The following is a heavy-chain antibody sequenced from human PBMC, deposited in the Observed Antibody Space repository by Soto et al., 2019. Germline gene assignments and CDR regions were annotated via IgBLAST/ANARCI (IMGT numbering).Heavy chain of an antibody. J-gene: IGHJ6*02. CDR1: GYTFTSYY. Sequence: ASVKVSCKASGYTFTSYYMHWLRQSPGQGLEWMGIINPSGGSTSYAQKFQGRVTMTRDTSTSTVYMELSSLRSEDTAVYYCARDVLLGTYYDFWSGYYTYYYYGMDVWGQGTTVTVSS. V-gene: IGHV1-46*01. CDR2: INPSGGST. D-gene: IGHD3-3*01. CDR3: ARDVLLGTYYDFWSGYYTYYYYGMDV.